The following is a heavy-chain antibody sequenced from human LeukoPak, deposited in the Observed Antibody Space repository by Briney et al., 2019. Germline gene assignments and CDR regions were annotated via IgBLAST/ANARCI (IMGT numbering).Heavy chain of an antibody. CDR1: GFTFSYYS. D-gene: IGHD1-26*01. J-gene: IGHJ6*03. CDR3: VRCRGRNPRYYIDV. V-gene: IGHV3-48*02. CDR2: ISSSASTL. Sequence: QPGGSLRLSCAASGFTFSYYSMNWVRQAPGKGLEWVSYISSSASTLYYADSVKGRVTISRDNAKNSLYLQMNSLRDEDTAVYYCVRCRGRNPRYYIDVWGKGTTVTVSS.